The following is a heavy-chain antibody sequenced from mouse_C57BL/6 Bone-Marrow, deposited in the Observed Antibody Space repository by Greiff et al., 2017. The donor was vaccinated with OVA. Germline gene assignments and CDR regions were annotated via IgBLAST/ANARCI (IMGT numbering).Heavy chain of an antibody. D-gene: IGHD2-3*01. CDR2: ISGGGGNT. CDR1: GFTFSSYT. CDR3: ARRYDGYYAFAY. Sequence: DVKLVESGGGLVKPGGSLKLSCAASGFTFSSYTMSWVRQTPEKRLEWVATISGGGGNTYYPDSVKGRFTISRDNAKNTLYLQMSSLRSEDTALYYCARRYDGYYAFAYWGQGTLVTVSA. V-gene: IGHV5-9*01. J-gene: IGHJ3*01.